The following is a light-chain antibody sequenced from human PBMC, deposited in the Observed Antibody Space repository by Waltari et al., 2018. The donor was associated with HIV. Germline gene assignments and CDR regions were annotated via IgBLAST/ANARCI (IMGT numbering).Light chain of an antibody. Sequence: AVTQPASVSGLPGQSTTISCPGGDSDFGLYNFVSWYQQHSGKPPKLILYDVDSRASGVSDRFSGAISGNTASLTISGLRAEDEAHYYCASFTGDNTVMFGGGTEVTVL. CDR2: DVD. CDR3: ASFTGDNTVM. J-gene: IGLJ3*02. CDR1: DSDFGLYNF. V-gene: IGLV2-14*03.